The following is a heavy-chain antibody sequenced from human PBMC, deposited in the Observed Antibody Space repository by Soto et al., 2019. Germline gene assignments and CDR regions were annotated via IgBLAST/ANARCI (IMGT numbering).Heavy chain of an antibody. V-gene: IGHV1-2*04. CDR2: INPNSGGT. Sequence: GASVKVSCKASGYTFTGYYMHWVRQAPGQGLEWMGWINPNSGGTNYAQKFQGWVTMTRDTSISTAYMELSRLRSDDTAVYYCARGATNPYYYYMDVWGKGTTVTVSS. CDR3: ARGATNPYYYYMDV. CDR1: GYTFTGYY. J-gene: IGHJ6*03.